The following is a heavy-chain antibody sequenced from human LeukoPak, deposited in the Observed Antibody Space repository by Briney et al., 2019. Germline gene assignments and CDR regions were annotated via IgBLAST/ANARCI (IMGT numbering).Heavy chain of an antibody. CDR2: ISSSGSTI. J-gene: IGHJ4*02. V-gene: IGHV3-48*03. CDR1: GFTFSSYE. CDR3: ARDGYYYDSSGEMGDY. Sequence: PGGSLRLSCAASGFTFSSYEMNWVRQAPGKGLEWVSYISSSGSTIYYADSVKGRFTISRDNAKNSLYLQTNSLRAEDTAVYYCARDGYYYDSSGEMGDYWGQGTLVTVSS. D-gene: IGHD3-22*01.